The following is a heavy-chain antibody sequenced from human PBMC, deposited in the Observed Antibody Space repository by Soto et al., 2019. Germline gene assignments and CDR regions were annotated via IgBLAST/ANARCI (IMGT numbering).Heavy chain of an antibody. CDR2: IKEDGSEK. D-gene: IGHD2-15*01. CDR1: GFTFCRYW. CDR3: ARDFMCPYGSPGCFFDY. J-gene: IGHJ4*02. Sequence: GGSLRLSCAASGFTFCRYWMTWVRQAPGKGLEWVANIKEDGSEKYYVDSVKGRFTISRDNAKNSVDLQMNRLRAEDTAVYYCARDFMCPYGSPGCFFDYWGQGNMVTVSS. V-gene: IGHV3-7*05.